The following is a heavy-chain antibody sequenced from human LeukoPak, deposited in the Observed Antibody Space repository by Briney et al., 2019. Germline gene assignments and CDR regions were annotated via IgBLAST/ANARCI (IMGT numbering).Heavy chain of an antibody. J-gene: IGHJ4*02. Sequence: GGSLRLSCAASGFTFDHYGMNWVRQAPGKGLVWVSRINNDGSDTTYADSAKGRFTTSRDNAKNTLYLQMNSLRVEDTALYYCAIPYYYDSSGYGFDYWGQGTLVTVSS. CDR1: GFTFDHYG. D-gene: IGHD3-22*01. CDR3: AIPYYYDSSGYGFDY. CDR2: INNDGSDT. V-gene: IGHV3-74*01.